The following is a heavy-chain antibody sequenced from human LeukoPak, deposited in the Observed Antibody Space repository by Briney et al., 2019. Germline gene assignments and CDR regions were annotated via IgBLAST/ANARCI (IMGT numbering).Heavy chain of an antibody. CDR1: GFTFSSYW. Sequence: GGSLRLSCAASGFTFSSYWMHWVRQAPGKGLVWVSRINSDGSSTSYADSVKGRFTISRDNAKSTLYLQMNSLRAEDTAVHYCARGVGAYKPHDYWRQGTLVTVSS. J-gene: IGHJ4*02. CDR2: INSDGSST. CDR3: ARGVGAYKPHDY. V-gene: IGHV3-74*01. D-gene: IGHD1-1*01.